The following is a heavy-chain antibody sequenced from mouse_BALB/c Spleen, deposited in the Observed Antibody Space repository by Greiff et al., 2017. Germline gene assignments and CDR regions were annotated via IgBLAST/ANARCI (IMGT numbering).Heavy chain of an antibody. J-gene: IGHJ4*01. D-gene: IGHD1-1*01. CDR2: IYPGGGYT. CDR1: GYTFTNYW. V-gene: IGHV1-63*02. CDR3: ARRTTVVATPYYYAMDY. Sequence: QVQLQQSGAELVRPGTSVKISCKASGYTFTNYWLGWVKQRPGHGLEWIGDIYPGGGYTNYNEKFKGKATLTADTSSSTAYMQLSSLTSEDSAVYFCARRTTVVATPYYYAMDYWGQGTSVTVSS.